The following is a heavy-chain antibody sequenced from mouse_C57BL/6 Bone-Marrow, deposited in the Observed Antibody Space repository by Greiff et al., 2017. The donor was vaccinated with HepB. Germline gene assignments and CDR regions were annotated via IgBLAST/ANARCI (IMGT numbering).Heavy chain of an antibody. V-gene: IGHV1-26*01. CDR2: INPNNGGT. CDR3: GSLYAMDY. J-gene: IGHJ4*01. CDR1: GYTFTDYY. D-gene: IGHD6-1*01. Sequence: VQLQQSGPELVKPGASVKISCKASGYTFTDYYMNWVKQSHGKSLEWIGDINPNNGGTSYNQKFKGKATLTVDKSSSTAYMELRSLTSEDSAVYYCGSLYAMDYWGQGTSVTVSS.